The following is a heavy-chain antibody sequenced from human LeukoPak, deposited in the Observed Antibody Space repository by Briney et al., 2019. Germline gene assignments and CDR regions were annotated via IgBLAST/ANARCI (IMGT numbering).Heavy chain of an antibody. Sequence: SETLSLTCTVSGGSISSSSYYWGWIRQPPGKGLEWIGSIYYSRSTYYNPSLKSRVTISVDTSKNQFSLKLSSVTAADTAVYYCAREIVGASDYWGQGTLVTVSS. CDR1: GGSISSSSYY. CDR3: AREIVGASDY. CDR2: IYYSRST. J-gene: IGHJ4*02. V-gene: IGHV4-39*07. D-gene: IGHD1-26*01.